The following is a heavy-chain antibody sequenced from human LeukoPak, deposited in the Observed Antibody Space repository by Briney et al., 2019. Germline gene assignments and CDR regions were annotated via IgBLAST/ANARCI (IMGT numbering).Heavy chain of an antibody. CDR3: ASDLFRSSTVVTPASFDY. V-gene: IGHV4-38-2*01. J-gene: IGHJ4*02. CDR1: GYSISSGYY. Sequence: PSETLSLTCAVSGYSISSGYYWGWIRQPPGKGLEWIGSIYHSGSTYYNPSLKSRVTISVDTSKNQFSLKLSSVTAADTAVYYCASDLFRSSTVVTPASFDYWGQGTLVTASS. CDR2: IYHSGST. D-gene: IGHD4-23*01.